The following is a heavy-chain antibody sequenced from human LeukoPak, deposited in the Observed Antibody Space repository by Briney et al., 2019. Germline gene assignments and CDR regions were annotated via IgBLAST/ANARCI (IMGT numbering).Heavy chain of an antibody. CDR1: GDSINSGGYY. CDR3: AKSPTDRYYDGSGYFDF. D-gene: IGHD3-22*01. J-gene: IGHJ4*02. CDR2: IYYSGSI. Sequence: SQTLSLTCTISGDSINSGGYYWSWIRLHPGKGLEWIGYIYYSGSIYFNPSPRSRVIISIDTSNNQFSLKLSSVTAADTAVYYCAKSPTDRYYDGSGYFDFWGQGALVTVSS. V-gene: IGHV4-31*03.